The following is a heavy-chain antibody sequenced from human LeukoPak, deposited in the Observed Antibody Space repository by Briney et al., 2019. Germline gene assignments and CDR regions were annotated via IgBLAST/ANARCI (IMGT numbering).Heavy chain of an antibody. Sequence: GGSLRLSCAASGFTFSSYAMSWVRQAPGKGLEWVSAISVSGGATYYADSVKGRFTISRDNSKNTLSLQMNSLKGEDTAVYYCAKGRRLPPYFDYWGQGALVTVSS. V-gene: IGHV3-23*01. CDR2: ISVSGGAT. CDR3: AKGRRLPPYFDY. D-gene: IGHD2-15*01. J-gene: IGHJ4*02. CDR1: GFTFSSYA.